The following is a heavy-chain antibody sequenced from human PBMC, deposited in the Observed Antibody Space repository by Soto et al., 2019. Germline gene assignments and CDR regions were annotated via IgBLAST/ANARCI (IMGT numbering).Heavy chain of an antibody. D-gene: IGHD4-17*01. J-gene: IGHJ4*02. CDR3: AKSRDYGDSVGDD. CDR2: ISYDESNK. V-gene: IGHV3-30*18. Sequence: QVQLVESGGGVVQPGRSLRLSCAASGFTFSHFGMHWVRQAPGKGLEWVAVISYDESNKYYGDSVKGRFTISRDNSRNTLYLQMHSLRAEDTAVYYCAKSRDYGDSVGDDWGQGTLVTVSS. CDR1: GFTFSHFG.